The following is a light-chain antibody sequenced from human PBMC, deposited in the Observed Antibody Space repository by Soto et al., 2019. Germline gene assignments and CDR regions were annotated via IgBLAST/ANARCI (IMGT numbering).Light chain of an antibody. CDR2: LAS. V-gene: IGKV1-39*01. J-gene: IGKJ1*01. CDR3: QQTYSYPMT. CDR1: QSISTT. Sequence: DIQMTQSPSSLSASVGDRVTITCRASQSISTTLNWFQQKPGKAPKLLIYLASSLQSGVPSRFSASGSGTEFTLIISSLQPEDFATYYCQQTYSYPMTFGQGTKVDVK.